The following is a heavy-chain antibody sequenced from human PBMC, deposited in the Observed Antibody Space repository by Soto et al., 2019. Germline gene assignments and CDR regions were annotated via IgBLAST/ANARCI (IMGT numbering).Heavy chain of an antibody. CDR1: GYTFTSYD. D-gene: IGHD2-15*01. Sequence: ASVKVSCKASGYTFTSYDISWVRQAPGQGLEWMGWISTYNGNTNYAQKLQGRVTMTTDTSTSTAYMELRSLRSDDTAVYYCARGFRVAATRWWFDPWGQGTRVNVSS. CDR3: ARGFRVAATRWWFDP. CDR2: ISTYNGNT. J-gene: IGHJ5*02. V-gene: IGHV1-18*01.